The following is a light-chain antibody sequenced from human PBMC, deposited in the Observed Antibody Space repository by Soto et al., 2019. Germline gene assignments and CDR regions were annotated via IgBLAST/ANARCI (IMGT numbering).Light chain of an antibody. CDR1: SGHSSYI. Sequence: PVLTQSSSASASLGSSVKLTCTLSSGHSSYIIAWHQQQPGKAPRYLMKLEGSGSYNKGSGVPDRFSGSSSGADRYLTISNLQSEDEADYYCETWDSNTHWVFGGGTKVTVL. J-gene: IGLJ3*02. CDR2: LEGSGSY. CDR3: ETWDSNTHWV. V-gene: IGLV4-60*03.